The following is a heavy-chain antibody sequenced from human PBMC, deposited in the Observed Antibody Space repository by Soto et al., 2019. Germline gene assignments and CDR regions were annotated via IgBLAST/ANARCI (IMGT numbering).Heavy chain of an antibody. CDR2: ISYDGSNK. D-gene: IGHD5-18*01. Sequence: GGSLRLSCAASGFTFSSYGMHWVRQAPGKGLEWVEVISYDGSNKYYADSVKGRFTISRDNSKNTLYLQMNSLRAEDTAVYYCAKDLPAMAPSGYYYGMGVGGRWTTVTVAS. CDR3: AKDLPAMAPSGYYYGMGV. J-gene: IGHJ6*02. V-gene: IGHV3-30*18. CDR1: GFTFSSYG.